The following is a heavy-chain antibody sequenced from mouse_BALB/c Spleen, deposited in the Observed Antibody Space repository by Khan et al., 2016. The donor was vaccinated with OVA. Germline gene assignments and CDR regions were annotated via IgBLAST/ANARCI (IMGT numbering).Heavy chain of an antibody. CDR2: IWAGGST. CDR3: ARGDYGNLYYFDY. D-gene: IGHD2-1*01. Sequence: QMQLEESGPGLVAPSQSLSITCTVSGFSLTSYGVHWVRQPPGKGLEWLGVIWAGGSTNYNSALMSRLSISKDNSKSQVFLKMNSLQTDDTAMYYCARGDYGNLYYFDYWGQGTTLTVSS. J-gene: IGHJ2*01. V-gene: IGHV2-9*02. CDR1: GFSLTSYG.